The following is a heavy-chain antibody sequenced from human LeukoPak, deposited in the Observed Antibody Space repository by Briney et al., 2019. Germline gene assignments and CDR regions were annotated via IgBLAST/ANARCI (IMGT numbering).Heavy chain of an antibody. CDR2: IYYSGST. J-gene: IGHJ5*02. CDR3: ARRKVGGYEP. V-gene: IGHV4-59*08. D-gene: IGHD3-22*01. Sequence: EWIGYIYYSGSTNYNPSLKSRVTISVDTSKNQFSLKLSSVTAADTAVYYCARRKVGGYEPWGQGTLVTVSS.